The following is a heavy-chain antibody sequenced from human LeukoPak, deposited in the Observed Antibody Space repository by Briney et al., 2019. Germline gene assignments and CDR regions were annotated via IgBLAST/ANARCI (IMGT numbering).Heavy chain of an antibody. J-gene: IGHJ4*02. V-gene: IGHV3-23*01. Sequence: GGSLRLSCAASGFTFSSYAMSWVRQAPGKGLEWVSAISGSGGSAYYADSVKGRFTISRDNSKNTLYLQMNSLRAEDTAVYYCARGTRGYSYGVLFDYWGQGTLVTVSS. CDR2: ISGSGGSA. CDR3: ARGTRGYSYGVLFDY. D-gene: IGHD5-18*01. CDR1: GFTFSSYA.